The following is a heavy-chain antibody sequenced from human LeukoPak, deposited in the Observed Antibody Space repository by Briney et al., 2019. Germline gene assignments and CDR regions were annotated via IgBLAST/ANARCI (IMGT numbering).Heavy chain of an antibody. CDR1: GFTFDDYA. CDR3: AKDTGFGERESTIFDY. J-gene: IGHJ4*02. D-gene: IGHD3-10*01. Sequence: PGGSLRLSCAASGFTFDDYAMHWVRQAPGKGLEWVSGISWNSGSIGYADSVKGRFTISRDNAKNSLYLQMNSLRAEDTALYYCAKDTGFGERESTIFDYWGQGTLVTASS. CDR2: ISWNSGSI. V-gene: IGHV3-9*01.